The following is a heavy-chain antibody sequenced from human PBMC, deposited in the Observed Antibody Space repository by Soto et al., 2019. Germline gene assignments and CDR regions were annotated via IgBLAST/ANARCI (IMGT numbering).Heavy chain of an antibody. D-gene: IGHD4-17*01. CDR1: GFTFDDYV. V-gene: IGHV3-9*01. Sequence: SLRLSCAASGFTFDDYVMHWVRQAPGKGLEWVSGMSWNAGYISYASSVKGRFTISRDNAKKSLYLQMNSLRPEDTAFYYCAKAPDYGDHGFFQHWGQGTLVTVSS. CDR2: MSWNAGYI. CDR3: AKAPDYGDHGFFQH. J-gene: IGHJ1*01.